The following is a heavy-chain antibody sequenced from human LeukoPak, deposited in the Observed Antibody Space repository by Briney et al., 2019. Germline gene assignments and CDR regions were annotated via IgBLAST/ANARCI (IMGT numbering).Heavy chain of an antibody. CDR3: ARLDYYDSSGYGKGFDP. V-gene: IGHV1-69*04. CDR1: GGTFSSYA. D-gene: IGHD3-22*01. J-gene: IGHJ5*02. CDR2: IIPTFGIA. Sequence: SVKVSCTASGGTFSSYAISWVRQAPGQGPEWMGRIIPTFGIANYAQKFQGRVTITADKSTSTAYMELSSLRSEDTAVYCCARLDYYDSSGYGKGFDPWGQGTLVTVSS.